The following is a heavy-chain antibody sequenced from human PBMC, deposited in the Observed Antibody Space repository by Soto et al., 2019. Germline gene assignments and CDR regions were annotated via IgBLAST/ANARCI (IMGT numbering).Heavy chain of an antibody. J-gene: IGHJ4*02. CDR1: GYTFTSYA. V-gene: IGHV1-3*01. D-gene: IGHD2-21*02. CDR3: ARSIVVVTALDY. Sequence: ASVKVSCKASGYTFTSYAMHWVRQAPGQRLEWMGWINAGNSNTKYSQKFQGRVTINRDTSASTAYMELSSLRSEDTAVYYCARSIVVVTALDYWGQGTLVTV. CDR2: INAGNSNT.